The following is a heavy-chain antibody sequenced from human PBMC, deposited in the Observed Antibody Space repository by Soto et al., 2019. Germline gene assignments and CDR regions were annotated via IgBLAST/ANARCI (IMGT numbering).Heavy chain of an antibody. D-gene: IGHD6-13*01. Sequence: PGESLTLSCKGSGYSFTSYWISWVRQMPGKGLEWMGRIDPSDSYTNYSPSFQGHVTISADKSISTAYLQWSSLKASDTAMYYCARHSRIAAAGRYNWFDPWGQGTLVTVSS. J-gene: IGHJ5*02. V-gene: IGHV5-10-1*01. CDR1: GYSFTSYW. CDR3: ARHSRIAAAGRYNWFDP. CDR2: IDPSDSYT.